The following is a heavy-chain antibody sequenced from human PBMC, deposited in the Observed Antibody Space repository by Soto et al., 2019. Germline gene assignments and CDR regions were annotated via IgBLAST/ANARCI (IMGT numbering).Heavy chain of an antibody. D-gene: IGHD1-1*01. V-gene: IGHV1-3*01. J-gene: IGHJ6*02. CDR3: ARATYTSVHSPTFAMYV. Sequence: ASVKVSCKASGYTFTSNAIHWVHQAPGQELEWMGWINGGNGYTKYSRNFQAKVTLTRDTSAITTYMELSSLRSEDTAIFYCARATYTSVHSPTFAMYVWGQGTTVTVSS. CDR2: INGGNGYT. CDR1: GYTFTSNA.